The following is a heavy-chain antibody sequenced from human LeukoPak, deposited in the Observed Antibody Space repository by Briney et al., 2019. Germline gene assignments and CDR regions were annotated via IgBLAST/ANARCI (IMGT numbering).Heavy chain of an antibody. J-gene: IGHJ2*01. V-gene: IGHV3-48*03. Sequence: GGSLRLSCVASGFTFSSYEMNWVRQAPGKGLEWVSYISSSGSTIYYADSVKGRFTISRDNAKNSLYLQMNSLRAEDTAVYYCARGVVAVAGTGYFDLWGRGTLVTVSS. D-gene: IGHD6-19*01. CDR1: GFTFSSYE. CDR3: ARGVVAVAGTGYFDL. CDR2: ISSSGSTI.